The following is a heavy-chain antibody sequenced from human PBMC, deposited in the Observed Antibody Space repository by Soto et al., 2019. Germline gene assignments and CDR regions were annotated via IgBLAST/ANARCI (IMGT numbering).Heavy chain of an antibody. D-gene: IGHD3-16*01. J-gene: IGHJ5*02. Sequence: GGSLRLSCAASGFTFSSYAMSWVRQAPGKGLEWVSAISGSGGSTYYADSVKGRFTISRDNSKNTLYLQMNSLRAEDTAVYYCAKDRAYDYIWGSYGLENWFDPWGQGTLVTVSS. CDR2: ISGSGGST. V-gene: IGHV3-23*01. CDR1: GFTFSSYA. CDR3: AKDRAYDYIWGSYGLENWFDP.